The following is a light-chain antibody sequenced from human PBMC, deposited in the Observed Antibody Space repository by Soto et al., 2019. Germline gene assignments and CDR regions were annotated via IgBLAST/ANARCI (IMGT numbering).Light chain of an antibody. Sequence: DIQMTQSPSTLSASVGERVTITCRARQSVSNWLAWYQQKPGKAPKVLIYDVPSLESGVPSRFSGSGSGTEFILTISSLQPDDFATYYCQQSYSTSITFGQGTRLEI. CDR1: QSVSNW. J-gene: IGKJ5*01. CDR2: DVP. CDR3: QQSYSTSIT. V-gene: IGKV1-5*01.